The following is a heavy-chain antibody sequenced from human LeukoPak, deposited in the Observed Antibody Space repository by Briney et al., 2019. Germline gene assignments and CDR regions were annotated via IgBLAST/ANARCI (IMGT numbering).Heavy chain of an antibody. CDR2: IFPGDSDT. J-gene: IGHJ4*02. CDR3: ARPYCSSSSSGCYTYFDY. D-gene: IGHD2-2*01. V-gene: IGHV5-51*01. CDR1: GYSFTSYW. Sequence: GESLKISCKGSGYSFTSYWIGWVRQMPGKGLEWMGIIFPGDSDTRYSPSVQGQVTISADKSISTAYLQWSSLKASDTAMYYCARPYCSSSSSGCYTYFDYWGQGTLVTVSS.